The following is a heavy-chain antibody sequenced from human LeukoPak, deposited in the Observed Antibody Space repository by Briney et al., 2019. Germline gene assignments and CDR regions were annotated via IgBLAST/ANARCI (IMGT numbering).Heavy chain of an antibody. CDR3: AREGALRGLPFDT. V-gene: IGHV1-18*01. Sequence: ASVKVSCKASGYTFSSYGISWVRQAPGQGLEWMGWISTHNGNTNYAQKVQGRVTITTDTSTSTAYMELRSLRSDDTAVYYCAREGALRGLPFDTWGQGTMVTVSS. CDR2: ISTHNGNT. J-gene: IGHJ3*02. CDR1: GYTFSSYG. D-gene: IGHD2-15*01.